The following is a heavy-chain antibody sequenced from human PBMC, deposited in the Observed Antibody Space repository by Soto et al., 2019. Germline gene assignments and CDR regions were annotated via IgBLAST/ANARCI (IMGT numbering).Heavy chain of an antibody. J-gene: IGHJ6*02. CDR3: ARTCSGGSCYYYYGMDV. V-gene: IGHV1-69*12. CDR1: GGTFSSYA. D-gene: IGHD2-15*01. CDR2: IIPIFGTA. Sequence: QVQLVQSGAEVKKPGSSVKVSCKASGGTFSSYAISWVRQAPGQGLEWMGGIIPIFGTANYAQKFQGRVTITADEYTSTAYMELSSLRSEDTAVYYCARTCSGGSCYYYYGMDVWGQGTTVTVSS.